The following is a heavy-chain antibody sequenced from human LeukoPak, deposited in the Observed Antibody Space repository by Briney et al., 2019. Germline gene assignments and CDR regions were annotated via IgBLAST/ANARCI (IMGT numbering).Heavy chain of an antibody. CDR2: ISGSGGST. Sequence: PGGSLRLSCAASGFTFSTYAMSWVRQAPGKGLEWVSGISGSGGSTYYADSVKGRFTISRDNSKNTLYLQMNSLRAEDTAVYYCAKDLGELSCFDYWGQGTLVTVSS. CDR3: AKDLGELSCFDY. J-gene: IGHJ4*02. CDR1: GFTFSTYA. D-gene: IGHD3-16*02. V-gene: IGHV3-23*01.